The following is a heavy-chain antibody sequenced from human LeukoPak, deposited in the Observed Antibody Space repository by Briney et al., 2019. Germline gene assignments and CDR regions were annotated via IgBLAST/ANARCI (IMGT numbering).Heavy chain of an antibody. J-gene: IGHJ5*02. CDR2: ISYDGSNK. CDR3: ATPGDRDLFGWFDP. V-gene: IGHV3-30-3*01. CDR1: GFTFSSYW. Sequence: GGSLRLSCAASGFTFSSYWMHWVRQAPGKGLEWVAVISYDGSNKYYADSVKGRFTISRDNSKNTLYLQMNSLRAEDTAVYYCATPGDRDLFGWFDPWGQGTLVTVSS. D-gene: IGHD3-16*01.